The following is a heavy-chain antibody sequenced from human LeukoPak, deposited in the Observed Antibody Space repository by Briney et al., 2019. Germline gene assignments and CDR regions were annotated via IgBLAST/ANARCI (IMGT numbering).Heavy chain of an antibody. J-gene: IGHJ4*02. CDR2: ISSGGHDAT. Sequence: GGSLRLSCAASGFSFGDYAMVWVRQAPRKGLEWVSGISSGGHDATFYADSVKGRFTVSRDNSKNTLYLQMNSLRAEDTGVYYCARGYGGNSASLDYWGQGTLVTVSS. D-gene: IGHD4-23*01. V-gene: IGHV3-23*01. CDR3: ARGYGGNSASLDY. CDR1: GFSFGDYA.